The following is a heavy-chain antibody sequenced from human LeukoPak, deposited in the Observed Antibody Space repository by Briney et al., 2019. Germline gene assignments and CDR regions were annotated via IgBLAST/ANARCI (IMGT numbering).Heavy chain of an antibody. CDR2: ISYDGSNK. D-gene: IGHD6-13*01. V-gene: IGHV3-30*04. Sequence: GRSLRLSWAASGFTFSSYAMHWVRQAPGKGLEWVAVISYDGSNKYYADSVKGRFTISRDNTKNTLYLQMNSLRAEDTAVYYCARDIAAAGDYFDYWGQGTLVTVSS. CDR1: GFTFSSYA. CDR3: ARDIAAAGDYFDY. J-gene: IGHJ4*02.